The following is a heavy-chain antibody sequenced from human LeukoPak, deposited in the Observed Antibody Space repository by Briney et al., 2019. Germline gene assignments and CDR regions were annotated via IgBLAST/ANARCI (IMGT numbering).Heavy chain of an antibody. J-gene: IGHJ6*02. V-gene: IGHV3-30-3*01. Sequence: PGGSLRLSCAASGFTFSSYAMHWVRQAPGKGLEWVAVISYDGSNKYYADSVKGRFTISRDNSKNTLYLQMNSLRAEDTAVYYCARDIGVGATFYYHGMDVWGQGTTVTVSS. CDR1: GFTFSSYA. CDR3: ARDIGVGATFYYHGMDV. CDR2: ISYDGSNK. D-gene: IGHD1-26*01.